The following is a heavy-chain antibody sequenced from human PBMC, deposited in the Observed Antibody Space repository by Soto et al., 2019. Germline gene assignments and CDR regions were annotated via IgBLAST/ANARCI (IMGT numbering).Heavy chain of an antibody. D-gene: IGHD3-22*01. Sequence: QVQLQESGPGLVKPSQTLSLTCTVSGGSISSGDYYWSWIRQPPGKGLEWIGYIYYSGSTYYNPSLKSRVTLPVNTPKNHFTLKQCSVTAADMAVYYSARGVSIVEERTIYYLDNWGQGTLVTVSS. J-gene: IGHJ4*02. CDR2: IYYSGST. CDR3: ARGVSIVEERTIYYLDN. V-gene: IGHV4-30-4*01. CDR1: GGSISSGDYY.